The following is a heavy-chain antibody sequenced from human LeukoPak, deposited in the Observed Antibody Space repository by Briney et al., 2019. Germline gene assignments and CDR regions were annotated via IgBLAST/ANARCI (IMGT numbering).Heavy chain of an antibody. D-gene: IGHD6-13*01. J-gene: IGHJ4*02. V-gene: IGHV3-23*01. CDR1: GFTFSSYA. Sequence: GGSLRLSCAASGFTFSSYAMSWVRQAPGKGLQWVSTVSGSGGSTYYADSVKGRFTISRDNSKNTLYLQMISLRAEDTAIYYCAQDRQSSSVSASKCWGQGTLVTVSS. CDR3: AQDRQSSSVSASKC. CDR2: VSGSGGST.